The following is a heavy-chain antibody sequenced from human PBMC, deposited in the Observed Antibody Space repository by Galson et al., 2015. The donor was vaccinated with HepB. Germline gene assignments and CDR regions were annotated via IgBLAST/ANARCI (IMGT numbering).Heavy chain of an antibody. CDR3: ARDRGDFWSGYYMAYGMDV. D-gene: IGHD3-3*01. Sequence: SLRLSCAASRFTFSSYGMHWVRQAPGKGLEWVAVIWYDGSNKYYADSVKGRFTISRGNSKNTLYLQMNSLRAEDTAVYYCARDRGDFWSGYYMAYGMDVWGQGTTVTVSS. J-gene: IGHJ6*02. CDR1: RFTFSSYG. CDR2: IWYDGSNK. V-gene: IGHV3-33*01.